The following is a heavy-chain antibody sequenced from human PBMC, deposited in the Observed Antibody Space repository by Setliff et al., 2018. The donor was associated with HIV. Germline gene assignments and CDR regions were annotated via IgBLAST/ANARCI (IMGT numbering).Heavy chain of an antibody. CDR1: GFTFRSYA. CDR3: ARASYYYDSSGYYFGH. J-gene: IGHJ4*02. CDR2: ISNDGSNE. D-gene: IGHD3-22*01. Sequence: QTGGSLRLSCAASGFTFRSYAMHWVRQAPGKGLEWVAVISNDGSNEYYADSVKGRFTISRDNSKNTLWLQMNSLRAEDTAVYYCARASYYYDSSGYYFGHWGQGTLVTVSS. V-gene: IGHV3-30*01.